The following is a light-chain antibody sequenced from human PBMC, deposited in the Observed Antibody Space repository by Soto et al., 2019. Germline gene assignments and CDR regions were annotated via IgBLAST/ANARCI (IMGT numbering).Light chain of an antibody. CDR3: QQYNSYPWT. CDR2: DAS. Sequence: DIQMTQSPSTLSSAVGDRVTITCRASQGISSWLAWYQQKPGKAPKVLIYDASSLESGVPPRFSGSGSGTEFTLTISSLQPDDFATYYCQQYNSYPWTFGQGTKVDIK. V-gene: IGKV1-5*01. J-gene: IGKJ1*01. CDR1: QGISSW.